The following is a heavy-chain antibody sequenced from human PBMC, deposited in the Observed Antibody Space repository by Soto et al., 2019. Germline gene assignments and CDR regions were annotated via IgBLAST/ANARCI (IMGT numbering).Heavy chain of an antibody. CDR1: GGSISGYY. Sequence: LSLTCTVSGGSISGYYWSWIRQPPGKGLEWIGYIYYSGSTNYNPSLKSRVTISVDTSKNQFSLKLSSVTAADTAVYYCARDLPDYGGNPSYYYYGMDVWGQGTTITVSS. D-gene: IGHD4-17*01. J-gene: IGHJ6*02. CDR2: IYYSGST. V-gene: IGHV4-59*01. CDR3: ARDLPDYGGNPSYYYYGMDV.